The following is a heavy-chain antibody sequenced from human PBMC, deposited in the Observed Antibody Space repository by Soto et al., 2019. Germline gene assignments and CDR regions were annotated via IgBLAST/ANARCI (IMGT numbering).Heavy chain of an antibody. Sequence: QVQHAQSGAEVKKPGASVKVSCKASGYTFTSYAVHWVRQAPGQRLEWMGWINAGNGNTEYSQKLQGRVTITRDTSASTTYMELSSLRFEDTAVYYCARGSEPAYSTWYVNGDYWGQGTLVTVSS. CDR1: GYTFTSYA. V-gene: IGHV1-3*01. D-gene: IGHD6-13*01. J-gene: IGHJ4*02. CDR2: INAGNGNT. CDR3: ARGSEPAYSTWYVNGDY.